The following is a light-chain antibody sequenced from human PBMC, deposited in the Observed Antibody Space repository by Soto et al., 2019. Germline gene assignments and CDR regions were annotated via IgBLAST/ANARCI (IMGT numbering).Light chain of an antibody. CDR1: QSISTY. CDR2: AAS. Sequence: DIPMTPSPSSLSASVGDRVTITCRASQSISTYLHWYQQKPGKAPNLLIYAASALQRGVPSRFAGSGSERDFTLTISSLHPEDFATYYCQQSYNARWTFGQGTTVEV. V-gene: IGKV1-39*01. J-gene: IGKJ1*01. CDR3: QQSYNARWT.